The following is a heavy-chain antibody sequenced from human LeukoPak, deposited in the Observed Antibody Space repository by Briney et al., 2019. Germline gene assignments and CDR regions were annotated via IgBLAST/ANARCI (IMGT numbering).Heavy chain of an antibody. CDR1: GFTFSTYG. D-gene: IGHD5-18*01. CDR3: ARDRTAMDTIDAFDI. V-gene: IGHV3-30*02. CDR2: IRYDGRNK. J-gene: IGHJ3*02. Sequence: GGSLRLSCAASGFTFSTYGMHWVRQAPGKGLEWVAFIRYDGRNKYYADSVKGRFTISRDNSKNTLCLQMNSLRAEDTALYYCARDRTAMDTIDAFDIWGQGTMVTVSS.